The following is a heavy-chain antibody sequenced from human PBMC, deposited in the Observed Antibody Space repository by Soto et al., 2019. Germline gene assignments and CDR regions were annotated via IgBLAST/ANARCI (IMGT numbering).Heavy chain of an antibody. CDR1: GGSISSSSYY. CDR3: ARHSSSWYSNLHWFDP. V-gene: IGHV4-39*01. Sequence: QLQLQESGPGLVKPSETLSLTCTVSGGSISSSSYYWGWIRQPPGKGLEWIGSIYYSGSTYYNPSLKSLVTISVDTSKNQCSLKLSSVTAADTAVYYCARHSSSWYSNLHWFDPWGQGTLVTVSS. D-gene: IGHD6-13*01. CDR2: IYYSGST. J-gene: IGHJ5*02.